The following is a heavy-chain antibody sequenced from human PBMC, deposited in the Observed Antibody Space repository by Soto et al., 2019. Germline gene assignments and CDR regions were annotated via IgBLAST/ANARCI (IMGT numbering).Heavy chain of an antibody. D-gene: IGHD1-26*01. V-gene: IGHV4-34*02. Sequence: QVQPEQWGAGLLKPSETLSLTCGVSGGSFSDYYWSWIRQPPGKGLEWIGEINHSGSTNYNPSLKSRITISVDTSKNHFSLKLSSVTAADTAVYYWARGRVGATHWNWFDPWGQGTLVTVSS. CDR2: INHSGST. CDR1: GGSFSDYY. CDR3: ARGRVGATHWNWFDP. J-gene: IGHJ5*02.